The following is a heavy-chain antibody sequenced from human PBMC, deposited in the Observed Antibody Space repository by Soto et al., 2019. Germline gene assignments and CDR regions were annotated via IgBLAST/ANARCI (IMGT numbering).Heavy chain of an antibody. CDR3: ARDRPALLLTYYGMDV. Sequence: QVQLVQSGAEVKKPGSSVKVSCKASGGTFSSYAISWVRQAPGQGLEWMGGIIPIFGTANYAQKFQGRVTITADESTSTAYLELSSLRSEDTAVYYCARDRPALLLTYYGMDVWGQGTTVTVSS. D-gene: IGHD2-15*01. CDR2: IIPIFGTA. CDR1: GGTFSSYA. V-gene: IGHV1-69*01. J-gene: IGHJ6*02.